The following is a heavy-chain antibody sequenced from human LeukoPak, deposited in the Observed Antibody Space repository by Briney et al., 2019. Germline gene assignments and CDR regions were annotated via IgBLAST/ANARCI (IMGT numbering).Heavy chain of an antibody. V-gene: IGHV5-51*01. CDR2: IYPGDSDT. D-gene: IGHD6-13*01. J-gene: IGHJ6*02. CDR1: GYSFTSYW. Sequence: GESLKISCKGSGYSFTSYWIGWVRQLPGKGLAWMGIIYPGDSDTRYSPSFQAQVTISADKSISTAYLQWSSLKASDTAMYYCARRGQQLVRYYYCGMDVWGQGTTVTVSS. CDR3: ARRGQQLVRYYYCGMDV.